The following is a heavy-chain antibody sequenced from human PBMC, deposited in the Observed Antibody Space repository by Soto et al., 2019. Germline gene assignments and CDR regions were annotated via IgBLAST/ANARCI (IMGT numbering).Heavy chain of an antibody. J-gene: IGHJ4*02. D-gene: IGHD5-12*01. V-gene: IGHV4-30-2*01. CDR1: GGSISSGGYS. Sequence: QLQLQESGSGLVKPSQTLSLTCAVSGGSISSGGYSWSWIRHPPGKGLEWIGYIYHSGSTYYNPSLKSRVTISVDRSKNQFSLKLSSVTAADTAVYYCARRRGYCGYGGLDYWGQGTLVTVSS. CDR2: IYHSGST. CDR3: ARRRGYCGYGGLDY.